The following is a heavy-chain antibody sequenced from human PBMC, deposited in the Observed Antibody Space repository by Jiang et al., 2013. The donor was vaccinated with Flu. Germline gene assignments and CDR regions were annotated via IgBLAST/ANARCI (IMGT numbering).Heavy chain of an antibody. J-gene: IGHJ4*02. Sequence: SWAEVKDPGASVKVSYKASGYTFTGYYIHWVRQAPGQGLEWMGWMNANSGATGYAQKFRGRVTMTRDTSINTAYMELSGLRSDDTAIYYCTRLVLGVSFDNWGQGTLVTVSS. CDR3: TRLVLGVSFDN. CDR1: GYTFTGYY. V-gene: IGHV1-2*02. CDR2: MNANSGAT. D-gene: IGHD3-10*01.